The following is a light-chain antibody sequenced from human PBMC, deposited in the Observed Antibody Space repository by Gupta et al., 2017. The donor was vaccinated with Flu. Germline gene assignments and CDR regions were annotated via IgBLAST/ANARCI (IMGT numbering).Light chain of an antibody. Sequence: QSVLTPPPSASGTPGQRVTVSCSGSSANIGSNYVYWYQQLPGTAPKLLIYRNNQRPSGVPDRFSGSKYGTSASLAISGLRSEDEADYYCAAWDDSLSGWVFGGGTKLTVL. CDR1: SANIGSNY. V-gene: IGLV1-47*01. CDR3: AAWDDSLSGWV. J-gene: IGLJ3*02. CDR2: RNN.